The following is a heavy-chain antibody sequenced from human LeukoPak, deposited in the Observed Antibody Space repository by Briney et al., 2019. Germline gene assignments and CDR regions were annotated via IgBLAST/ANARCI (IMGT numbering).Heavy chain of an antibody. V-gene: IGHV4-39*01. CDR2: VYHSGGI. CDR1: RGSISSRSDY. D-gene: IGHD1-26*01. Sequence: SETLSLTCTVSRGSISSRSDYWWAWIRQPPGQGLEWIGSVYHSGGIYYDPSLKSRLTISVNTSKDHFSLNLASVTAADTAVYYCARQRAHGTWAFDYWGQGTLLTVSS. J-gene: IGHJ4*02. CDR3: ARQRAHGTWAFDY.